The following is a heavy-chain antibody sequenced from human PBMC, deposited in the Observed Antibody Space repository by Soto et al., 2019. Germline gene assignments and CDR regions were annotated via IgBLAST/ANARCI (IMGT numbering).Heavy chain of an antibody. D-gene: IGHD6-19*01. CDR1: GYSISRGYH. V-gene: IGHV4-38-2*02. Sequence: SETLSLTCTVSGYSISRGYHWGWIRQPPGKGLEWIGTIHYSGSTYYNPSLKSRVTISVDTSKNQFSLKLTSVTAADTAVYSCVRVERIAVPWLDLWGQGTLVTVSS. CDR2: IHYSGST. J-gene: IGHJ5*02. CDR3: VRVERIAVPWLDL.